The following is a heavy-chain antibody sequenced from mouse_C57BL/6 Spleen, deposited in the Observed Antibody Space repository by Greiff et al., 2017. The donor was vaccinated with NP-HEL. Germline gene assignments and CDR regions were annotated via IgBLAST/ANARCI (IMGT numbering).Heavy chain of an antibody. V-gene: IGHV1-69*01. CDR3: AKSVTGTYDY. J-gene: IGHJ2*01. Sequence: VQLQQPGAELVMPGASVKLSCKASGYTFTSYWMHWVKQRPGQGLEWIGEIDPSASYTNYNQKFKGKSTLTVDKSSSTAYMQLSSLTSEDSAVYYWAKSVTGTYDYWGQGTTLTVSS. D-gene: IGHD4-1*01. CDR1: GYTFTSYW. CDR2: IDPSASYT.